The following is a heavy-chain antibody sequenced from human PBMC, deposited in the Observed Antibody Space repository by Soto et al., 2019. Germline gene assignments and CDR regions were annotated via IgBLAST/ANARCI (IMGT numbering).Heavy chain of an antibody. V-gene: IGHV4-4*02. Sequence: SETLSLTCAVSGGSISSSNWWSGVRQPPGKGLEWIGEIYHSGSTNYNPSLKSRVTISVDKSKNQFSLKLSSVTAADTAVYYCARVRMGGITMVRGVATLVSYYYYAMDVWGQGTTVTVSS. CDR3: ARVRMGGITMVRGVATLVSYYYYAMDV. D-gene: IGHD3-10*01. CDR2: IYHSGST. J-gene: IGHJ6*02. CDR1: GGSISSSNW.